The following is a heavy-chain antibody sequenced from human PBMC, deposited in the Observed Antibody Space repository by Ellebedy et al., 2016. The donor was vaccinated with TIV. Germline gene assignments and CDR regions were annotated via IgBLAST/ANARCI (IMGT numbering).Heavy chain of an antibody. D-gene: IGHD3/OR15-3a*01. V-gene: IGHV4-39*07. CDR3: ATLTQKEMILY. CDR2: FYHSGIT. Sequence: MPSETLSLTCSVSGGTINTSSYYWGWHCQSPGVRLHWLGCFYHSGITSYNASLESRLSISADTSTNQVSLEMTSVTAADTAVYYCATLTQKEMILYWGQGALVTVSS. CDR1: GGTINTSSYY. J-gene: IGHJ4*02.